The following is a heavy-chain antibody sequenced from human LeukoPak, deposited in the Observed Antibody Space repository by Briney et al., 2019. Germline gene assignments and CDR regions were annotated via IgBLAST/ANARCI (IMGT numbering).Heavy chain of an antibody. CDR1: GFTFSDYY. CDR3: ARETSSGSPDAFDI. V-gene: IGHV3-11*06. D-gene: IGHD3-22*01. Sequence: GALRLSCAASGFTFSDYYMSWISQAPGKGMEWVSYISSSSSYTNYADSVKGRFTISRDNAKNSLYLQMNSLRAEDTAVYYCARETSSGSPDAFDIWGQGTMVTVSS. J-gene: IGHJ3*02. CDR2: ISSSSSYT.